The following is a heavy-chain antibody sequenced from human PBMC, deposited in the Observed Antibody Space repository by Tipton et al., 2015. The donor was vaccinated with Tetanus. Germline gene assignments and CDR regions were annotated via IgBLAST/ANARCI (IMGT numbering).Heavy chain of an antibody. D-gene: IGHD3-3*01. J-gene: IGHJ4*02. V-gene: IGHV4-39*01. CDR3: ARHQSGYFSPFDY. CDR1: GASIHRGTFY. CDR2: IYESGDT. Sequence: TLSLTCTVYGASIHRGTFYWGWIRQPHGKGLEWIGSIYESGDTYYIPSLKSRVTISVDTSTNQFCLILNSMAAADTGVYYCARHQSGYFSPFDYWGQGKLVTVSS.